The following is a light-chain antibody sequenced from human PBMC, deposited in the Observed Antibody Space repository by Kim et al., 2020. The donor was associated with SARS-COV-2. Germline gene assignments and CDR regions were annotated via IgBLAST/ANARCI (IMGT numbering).Light chain of an antibody. J-gene: IGLJ3*02. V-gene: IGLV3-27*01. CDR3: YSAADNNWV. Sequence: SGSPGQTARITCSGDVLAKKYARWFQQKPGQAPVLVIYKDSERPSGIPERFSGSSSGTTVTLTISGAQVEDEADYYCYSAADNNWVFGGGTKLTVL. CDR2: KDS. CDR1: VLAKKY.